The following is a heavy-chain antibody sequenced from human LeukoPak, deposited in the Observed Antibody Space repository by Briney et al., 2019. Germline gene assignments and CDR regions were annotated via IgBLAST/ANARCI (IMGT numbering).Heavy chain of an antibody. CDR2: MNPNSGNT. J-gene: IGHJ6*02. V-gene: IGHV1-8*02. CDR1: GYTFTGYY. D-gene: IGHD5-18*01. Sequence: ASVKVSCKASGYTFTGYYMHWVRQAPGQGLEWMGWMNPNSGNTGYAQKFQGRVTMTWNTSISTAYMELSSLRSEDTAVYYCARGRQLWLMSSFYYYYGMDVWGQGTTVTVSS. CDR3: ARGRQLWLMSSFYYYYGMDV.